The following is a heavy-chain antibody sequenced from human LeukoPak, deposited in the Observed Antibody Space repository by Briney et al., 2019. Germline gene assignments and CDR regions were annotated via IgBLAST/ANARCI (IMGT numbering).Heavy chain of an antibody. J-gene: IGHJ5*02. Sequence: GGTLRLSCAVSGFTFSNYWMHWVRQAPGKGLVWVSRINSDGINTSYADSVKGRFTISRDNAKNTLNLQMNSLRAEDTAVYYCARDLGQYYDTSDNWFDPWGQGTLVTVSS. CDR2: INSDGINT. V-gene: IGHV3-74*01. CDR1: GFTFSNYW. D-gene: IGHD3-22*01. CDR3: ARDLGQYYDTSDNWFDP.